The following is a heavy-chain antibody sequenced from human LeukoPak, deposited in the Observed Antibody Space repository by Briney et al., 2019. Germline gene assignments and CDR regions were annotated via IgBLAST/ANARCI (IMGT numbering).Heavy chain of an antibody. D-gene: IGHD3-22*01. Sequence: PSETLSLTCTVSGGSISSYYWSWVRHPPGKGLEWIWYIYYSGSNNYNPSLKSRVTISVATSKNQFSLKLRTVTAADTAVYYYAGESYDSSGYYLDYWGQGTLVTVSS. CDR3: AGESYDSSGYYLDY. J-gene: IGHJ4*02. CDR2: IYYSGSN. V-gene: IGHV4-59*01. CDR1: GGSISSYY.